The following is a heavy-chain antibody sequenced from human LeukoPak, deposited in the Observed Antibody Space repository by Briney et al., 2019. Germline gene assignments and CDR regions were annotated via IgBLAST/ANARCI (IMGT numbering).Heavy chain of an antibody. Sequence: GGSLILSCAASRFTFSRYAMSWVRQAPGKGLEWVSTISGSGDYTFYADSVKGRFDISRDNAKNSLYLQMNSLRAEDTAVYYCARVYYDSSGYPGTYYYYYMDVWGKGTTVTVSS. CDR1: RFTFSRYA. V-gene: IGHV3-23*01. D-gene: IGHD3-22*01. CDR3: ARVYYDSSGYPGTYYYYYMDV. J-gene: IGHJ6*03. CDR2: ISGSGDYT.